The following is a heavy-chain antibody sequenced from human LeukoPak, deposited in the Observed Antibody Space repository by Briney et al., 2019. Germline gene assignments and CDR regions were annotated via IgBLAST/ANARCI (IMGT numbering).Heavy chain of an antibody. V-gene: IGHV3-23*01. Sequence: GGSLRLSCAASGFTFSSYAMSWVRQAPGKGLEWVSAISGSGGSTYYADSVKGRFTTSRDNSKNTLYLQMNSLRAEDTAVYYCAKDSSRVAKITHFDYWGQGTLVIVSS. J-gene: IGHJ4*02. CDR1: GFTFSSYA. D-gene: IGHD5-12*01. CDR3: AKDSSRVAKITHFDY. CDR2: ISGSGGST.